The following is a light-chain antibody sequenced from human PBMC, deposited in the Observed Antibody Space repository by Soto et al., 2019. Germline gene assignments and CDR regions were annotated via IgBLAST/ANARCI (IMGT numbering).Light chain of an antibody. CDR3: HQYDSSSWT. Sequence: EIVLTQSPGTLSLSPGERATVFCRASQSVYSSYLAWFQQKPGQAPRLLIYGASRRATGIPDRFSGSGSGTDFTLTITRLEPEDFAVYSCHQYDSSSWTFGQGTKVEI. J-gene: IGKJ1*01. CDR1: QSVYSSY. CDR2: GAS. V-gene: IGKV3-20*01.